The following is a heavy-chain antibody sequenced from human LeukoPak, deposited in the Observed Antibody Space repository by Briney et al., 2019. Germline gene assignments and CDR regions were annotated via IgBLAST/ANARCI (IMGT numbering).Heavy chain of an antibody. CDR1: RFTFSIYC. V-gene: IGHV3-30*18. CDR2: ISYHGSNK. CDR3: AKPIDGYSSGHDAFDI. Sequence: GRSLRLSCAASRFTFSIYCVHWVRQPPGKGLEWVAVISYHGSNKYYADSVKDRFTISRDNSKNTLYLQMNSLRAEDTAVYYCAKPIDGYSSGHDAFDIWGQGTMVTVSS. D-gene: IGHD6-19*01. J-gene: IGHJ3*02.